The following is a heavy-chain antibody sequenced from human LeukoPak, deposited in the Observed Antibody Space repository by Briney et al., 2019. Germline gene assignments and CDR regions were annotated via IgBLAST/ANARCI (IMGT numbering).Heavy chain of an antibody. V-gene: IGHV1-69*06. J-gene: IGHJ5*02. CDR2: IIPIFGTA. CDR3: AREGSDCSGGSCPWYNWFDP. CDR1: GGTFSSYA. Sequence: SVKVSCKASGGTFSSYAISWVRQAPGQGLEWMGGIIPIFGTANYAQKFQGRVTITADKSTSTAYMELSSLRSEDTAVYYCAREGSDCSGGSCPWYNWFDPWGQGTLVTVSS. D-gene: IGHD2-15*01.